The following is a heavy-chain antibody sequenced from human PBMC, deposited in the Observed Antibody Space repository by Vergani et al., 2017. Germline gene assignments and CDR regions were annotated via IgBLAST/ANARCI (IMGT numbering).Heavy chain of an antibody. CDR1: GYRFTDYY. V-gene: IGHV1-2*02. CDR3: ARGQWLPTLSFDY. CDR2: LSPNSGGT. Sequence: QVQLVQSGAEVKKPGASVKVSCKASGYRFTDYYLHWVRQAPGQGLEWMGWLSPNSGGTNYAQKFQGRVTMTRDTSISTAYMELSRLRSDDTAVYYCARGQWLPTLSFDYWGQGTLVTVSS. D-gene: IGHD6-19*01. J-gene: IGHJ4*02.